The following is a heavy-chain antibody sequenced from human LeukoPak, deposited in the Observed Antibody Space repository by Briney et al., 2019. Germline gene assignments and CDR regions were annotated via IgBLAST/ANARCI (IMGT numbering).Heavy chain of an antibody. CDR1: GFTVSSNY. J-gene: IGHJ4*02. Sequence: EAGGSLRLSCAASGFTVSSNYMSWVRQAPGMGLEWVSVIYSGGNTYYADSVKGRFTISRDNSKNTLYLQMNSLRAEDTAVYYCARVSYDFWSGYPDYWGQGTLVTVSS. V-gene: IGHV3-66*02. D-gene: IGHD3-3*01. CDR3: ARVSYDFWSGYPDY. CDR2: IYSGGNT.